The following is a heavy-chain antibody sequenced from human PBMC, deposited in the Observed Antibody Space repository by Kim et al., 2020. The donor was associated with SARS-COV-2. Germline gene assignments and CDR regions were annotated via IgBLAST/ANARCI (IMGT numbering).Heavy chain of an antibody. V-gene: IGHV4-31*03. CDR3: ARDHKRRFDP. CDR1: GGSISSGGYY. J-gene: IGHJ5*02. Sequence: SETLSLTCTVSGGSISSGGYYWSWIRQHPGKGLEWIGYIYYSGSTYYNPSLKSRVTISVDTSKNQFSLKLSSVTAADTAVYYCARDHKRRFDPWGQGTLVTVSS. CDR2: IYYSGST.